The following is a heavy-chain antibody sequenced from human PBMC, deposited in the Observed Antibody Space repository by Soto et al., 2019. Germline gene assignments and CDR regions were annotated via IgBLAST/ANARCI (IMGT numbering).Heavy chain of an antibody. V-gene: IGHV3-7*01. Sequence: EVQLVESGGGLVQPGGSLRLSCAASGFTFSSYWMSCVRQAPGKGLERVANIKQDGSEKYYVDSVKGRFTISRDNAKNSLYLQMHSLGAEDTAVYYCARSIAARLNWSDPWGQGTLVTVSS. D-gene: IGHD6-6*01. J-gene: IGHJ5*02. CDR1: GFTFSSYW. CDR2: IKQDGSEK. CDR3: ARSIAARLNWSDP.